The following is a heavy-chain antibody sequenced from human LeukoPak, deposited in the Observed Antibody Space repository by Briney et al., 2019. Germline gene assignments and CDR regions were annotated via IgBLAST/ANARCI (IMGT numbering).Heavy chain of an antibody. CDR3: HLSSSWTYYYGMDA. CDR2: ISYDGSNK. CDR1: GFTFSSYG. J-gene: IGHJ6*02. V-gene: IGHV3-30*03. D-gene: IGHD6-13*01. Sequence: QSGGSLRLSCAASGFTFSSYGMHWVRQAPGKGLEWVAVISYDGSNKYYADSVKGRFTISRDNSKNTLYLQMNSLRAEDTAVYYCHLSSSWTYYYGMDAWGQGTTVTVSS.